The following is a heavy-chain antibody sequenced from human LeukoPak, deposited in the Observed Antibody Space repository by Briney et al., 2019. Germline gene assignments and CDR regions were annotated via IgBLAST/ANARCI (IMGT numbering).Heavy chain of an antibody. CDR3: ARDLLTAHYDFWSGYYGPRGYDYYYGMDV. J-gene: IGHJ6*02. CDR1: GFTVSSNY. CDR2: IYSGGST. V-gene: IGHV3-66*01. D-gene: IGHD3-3*01. Sequence: GGSLRLSCAASGFTVSSNYMSWVRQAPGKGLEWVSVIYSGGSTYYAGSVKGRFTISRDNSKNTLYLQMNSLRAEDTAVYYCARDLLTAHYDFWSGYYGPRGYDYYYGMDVWGQGTTVTVSS.